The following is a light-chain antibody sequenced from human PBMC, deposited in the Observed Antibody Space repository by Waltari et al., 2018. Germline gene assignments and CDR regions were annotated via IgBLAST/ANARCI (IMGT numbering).Light chain of an antibody. CDR2: GAS. CDR1: QSLTKRY. Sequence: VLTQPPGPLSLSPGERDTLPCRASQSLTKRYLAWYQQKPGQAPRLLIYGASSRAAGIPDRFSGSGSGTDFTLTISRLEPEDFAVYYCQQYGSSVLYTFGQGTKLEIK. CDR3: QQYGSSVLYT. V-gene: IGKV3-20*01. J-gene: IGKJ2*01.